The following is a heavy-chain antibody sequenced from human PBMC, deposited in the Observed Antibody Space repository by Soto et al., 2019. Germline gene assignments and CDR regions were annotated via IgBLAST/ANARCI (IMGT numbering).Heavy chain of an antibody. Sequence: SETLSLTCAVYGGSFSGYYWSWIRQPPGKGLEWIGEINHSGSTNYNPSLKSRVTISVDTSKNQFSLKLSSVTAADTAVYYCVRGLTGDRYFDYWGQGTLVTVSS. CDR2: INHSGST. CDR3: VRGLTGDRYFDY. CDR1: GGSFSGYY. D-gene: IGHD7-27*01. J-gene: IGHJ4*02. V-gene: IGHV4-34*01.